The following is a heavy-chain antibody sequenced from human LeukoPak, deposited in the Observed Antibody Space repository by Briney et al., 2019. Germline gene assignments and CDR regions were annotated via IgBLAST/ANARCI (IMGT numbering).Heavy chain of an antibody. CDR2: INPNSGGT. CDR1: GYTFTGYY. D-gene: IGHD3/OR15-3a*01. V-gene: IGHV1-2*02. CDR3: ARVGSDWTDCFDY. J-gene: IGHJ4*02. Sequence: ASVRDSSKASGYTFTGYYMHWVRQAPGQGLEWMGWINPNSGGTNYGQDVQRRVTMTRDTSISTAYMELSRLRSDGTAVYYCARVGSDWTDCFDYWGQGSLVSVSS.